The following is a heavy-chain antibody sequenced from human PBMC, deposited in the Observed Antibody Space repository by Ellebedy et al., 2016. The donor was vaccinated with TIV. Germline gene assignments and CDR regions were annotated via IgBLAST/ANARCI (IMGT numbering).Heavy chain of an antibody. CDR3: AKDSWIEPPKGNYYYGMDV. D-gene: IGHD5-18*01. Sequence: ASVKVSCKASGYTFAGFHLHWVRQAPGQGLEWMGWINPDSGGTKYAQKFQGRVAMTRDTSASKAYMELSRLTSDDTAVYYCAKDSWIEPPKGNYYYGMDVWGQGTTVTVSS. CDR2: INPDSGGT. CDR1: GYTFAGFH. V-gene: IGHV1-2*02. J-gene: IGHJ6*02.